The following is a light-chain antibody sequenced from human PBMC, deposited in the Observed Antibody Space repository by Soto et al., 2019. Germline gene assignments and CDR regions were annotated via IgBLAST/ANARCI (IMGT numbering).Light chain of an antibody. Sequence: DIQMTQSPSSLSGSXGDTVTISCRSSSSISSRLNWYQQKPGKAPNLXXYTASNLQGGGPSRFSGSGSATDFTPTISSLQPEDFATYYCQQSYSTPIRFGQGTRLEIK. J-gene: IGKJ5*01. CDR2: TAS. CDR1: SSISSR. CDR3: QQSYSTPIR. V-gene: IGKV1-39*01.